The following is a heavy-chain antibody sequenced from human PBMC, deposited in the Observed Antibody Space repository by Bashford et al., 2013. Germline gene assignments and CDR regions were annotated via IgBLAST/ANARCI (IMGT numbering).Heavy chain of an antibody. Sequence: SVKVSCKASGGTFSSYAISWVRQAPGQGLEWMGGIIPIFGTANYAQKFQGRVTITADESTSTAYMELSSLRSEDTAVYYCASGRGAAAGTIRAMVWFDPWAREPWSPSPQ. D-gene: IGHD6-13*01. J-gene: IGHJ5*02. V-gene: IGHV1-69*13. CDR1: GGTFSSYA. CDR3: ASGRGAAAGTIRAMVWFDP. CDR2: IIPIFGTA.